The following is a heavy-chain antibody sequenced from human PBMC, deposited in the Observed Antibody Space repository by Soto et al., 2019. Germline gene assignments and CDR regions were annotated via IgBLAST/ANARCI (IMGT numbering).Heavy chain of an antibody. Sequence: QVLLQESGPGLVQPSGTLSLSCAVSGVSISSNYYWGWVRQSPGKGLQWLADISHIGSVNYSPSLISLVTISMDRSENQFSLKLNSVTAADTAVYYCVRSFGWYAIDYWGQGTLVIVSS. J-gene: IGHJ4*02. CDR1: GVSISSNYY. CDR3: VRSFGWYAIDY. CDR2: ISHIGSV. D-gene: IGHD6-19*01. V-gene: IGHV4-4*02.